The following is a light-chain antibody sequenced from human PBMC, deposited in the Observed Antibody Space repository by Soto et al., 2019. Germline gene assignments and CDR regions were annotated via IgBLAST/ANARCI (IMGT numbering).Light chain of an antibody. CDR2: SNN. J-gene: IGLJ3*02. CDR3: AAWDNSLSGRV. CDR1: YSNLKTNT. Sequence: QSVLTQPPSASGTPGQRVSISCSGSYSNLKTNTVNWYQHLPGTAPKLLIFSNNQRPSGVPDRFSGSKSGTSASLAITGLRSEDEADYYCAAWDNSLSGRVFGGGTQLTVL. V-gene: IGLV1-44*01.